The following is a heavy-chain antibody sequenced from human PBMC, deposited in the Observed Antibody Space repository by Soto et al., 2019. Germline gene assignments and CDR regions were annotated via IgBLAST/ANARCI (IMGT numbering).Heavy chain of an antibody. Sequence: SETLSLTCSVSGASFSSSSYYWGWIRQPPEKGLEWIATMYYSGTTYYNPSLKSRVTVSIDTSKDQFSLKLTSVTAADTAMYYCATHPAISATSFYGMDVWGHGTTVTVSS. CDR2: MYYSGTT. V-gene: IGHV4-39*01. D-gene: IGHD3-3*01. CDR1: GASFSSSSYY. CDR3: ATHPAISATSFYGMDV. J-gene: IGHJ6*02.